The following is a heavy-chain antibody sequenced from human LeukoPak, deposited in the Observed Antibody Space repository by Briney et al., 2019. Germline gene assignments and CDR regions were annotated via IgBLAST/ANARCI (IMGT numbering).Heavy chain of an antibody. CDR1: GFTFSSYA. J-gene: IGHJ4*02. CDR3: AKDQTTVVTPAY. V-gene: IGHV3-23*01. D-gene: IGHD4-23*01. CDR2: ISGSGGST. Sequence: GGSLRLSCAASGFTFSSYAKSWVRQAPGKGLEWVSAISGSGGSTYYADSVKGRFTISRDNSKNTLYLQMNSLRVEDTAVYYCAKDQTTVVTPAYWGQGTLVTVSS.